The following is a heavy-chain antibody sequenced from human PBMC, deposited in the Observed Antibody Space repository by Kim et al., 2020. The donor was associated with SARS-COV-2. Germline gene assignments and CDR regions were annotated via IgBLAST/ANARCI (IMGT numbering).Heavy chain of an antibody. CDR2: IIPIFGTA. Sequence: SVKVSCKASGGTFSSYAISWVRQAPGQGLEWMGGIIPIFGTANYAQKFQGRVTITADESTSTAYMELSSLRSEDTAVYYCARDGVAAAGTEYFQHWGQGTLVTVSS. CDR3: ARDGVAAAGTEYFQH. CDR1: GGTFSSYA. V-gene: IGHV1-69*13. J-gene: IGHJ1*01. D-gene: IGHD6-13*01.